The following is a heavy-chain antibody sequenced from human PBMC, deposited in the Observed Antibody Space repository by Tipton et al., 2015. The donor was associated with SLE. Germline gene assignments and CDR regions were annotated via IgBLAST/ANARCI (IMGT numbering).Heavy chain of an antibody. CDR3: ARDYYGSGFDAFDT. CDR2: IYYSGST. D-gene: IGHD3-10*01. Sequence: LRLSCTVSGGSISSYYWSWIRQPPGKGLEWIGYIYYSGSTNYNPSLKSRVTISVDTSKKQVSLKLSSVTAADTAVYYCARDYYGSGFDAFDTWGQGTMVTVSS. CDR1: GGSISSYY. J-gene: IGHJ3*02. V-gene: IGHV4-59*01.